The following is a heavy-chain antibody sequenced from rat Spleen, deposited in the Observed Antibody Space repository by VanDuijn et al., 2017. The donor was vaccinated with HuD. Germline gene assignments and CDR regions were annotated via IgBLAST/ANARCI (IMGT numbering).Heavy chain of an antibody. V-gene: IGHV2-63*01. CDR3: TRDGTTGLFAYVIDA. Sequence: QVQLKESGPGLVQPSQTLSLTCTVSGFSLTSYSVHWVRKPPGKGLEWMGRMRHNGDTSYNSGLRSRLSISRDTSKNQVFLKMNSLQTDDTGTYYCTRDGTTGLFAYVIDAWGQGASVTVSS. CDR2: MRHNGDT. J-gene: IGHJ4*01. D-gene: IGHD1-11*01. CDR1: GFSLTSYS.